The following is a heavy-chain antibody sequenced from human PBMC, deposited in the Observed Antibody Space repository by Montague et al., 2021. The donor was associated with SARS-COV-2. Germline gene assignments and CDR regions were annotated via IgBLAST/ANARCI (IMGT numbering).Heavy chain of an antibody. CDR1: GGSISSYY. D-gene: IGHD1-20*01. CDR3: ARTEYKWNDWFDP. J-gene: IGHJ5*02. Sequence: SETLSLTCSVSGGSISSYYWSWIRQSPGKGLEWIGYIFHSGITDXNPSLKSRVTISVDMSKNQFSLQLNSVTAADSAVYYCARTEYKWNDWFDPWGQGTLVTVSS. V-gene: IGHV4-59*13. CDR2: IFHSGIT.